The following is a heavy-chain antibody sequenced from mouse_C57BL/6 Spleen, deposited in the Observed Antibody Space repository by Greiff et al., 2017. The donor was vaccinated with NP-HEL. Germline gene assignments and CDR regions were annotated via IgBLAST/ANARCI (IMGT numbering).Heavy chain of an antibody. Sequence: EVKLVESGPELVKPGASVKISCKASGYTFTDYYMNWVKQSHGKSLEWIGDINPNNGGTSYNQKFKGKATLTVDKSSSTAYMELRSLTSEDSAVYYCARSGSYVDAMDYWGQGTSVTVSS. CDR1: GYTFTDYY. CDR3: ARSGSYVDAMDY. J-gene: IGHJ4*01. V-gene: IGHV1-26*01. D-gene: IGHD1-1*02. CDR2: INPNNGGT.